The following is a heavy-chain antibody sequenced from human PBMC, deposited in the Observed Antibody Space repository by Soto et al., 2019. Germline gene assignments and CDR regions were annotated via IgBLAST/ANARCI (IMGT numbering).Heavy chain of an antibody. J-gene: IGHJ4*02. CDR2: IYYRGNT. Sequence: SETLSLTCSVSGDSINSDKYYWGWIRQPPGKGLEWIGSIYYRGNTYYNPSLQTRATVSLDKSKSQFSLKLNSVTAADSAVYFCARLEGLATISYYFDFWGQGALVTVSS. V-gene: IGHV4-39*01. CDR3: ARLEGLATISYYFDF. D-gene: IGHD3-9*01. CDR1: GDSINSDKYY.